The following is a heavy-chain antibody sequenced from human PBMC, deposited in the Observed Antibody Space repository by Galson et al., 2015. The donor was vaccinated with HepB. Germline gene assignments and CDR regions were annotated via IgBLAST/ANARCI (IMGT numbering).Heavy chain of an antibody. D-gene: IGHD5-24*01. J-gene: IGHJ4*02. Sequence: SLRLSCAASGFTFSSYGMHWVRQAPGKGLEWVAVISYDGSNKYYADSVKGRFTISRDNSKNTLYLQMNSLRAEDTAVYYCAKGGQRWLQSDANFDYWGQGTLVTVSS. CDR2: ISYDGSNK. CDR3: AKGGQRWLQSDANFDY. CDR1: GFTFSSYG. V-gene: IGHV3-30*18.